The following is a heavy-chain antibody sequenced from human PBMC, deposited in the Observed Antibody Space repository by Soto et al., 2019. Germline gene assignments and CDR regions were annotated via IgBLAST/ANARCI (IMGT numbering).Heavy chain of an antibody. Sequence: GGSLRLSCAASGVTFSSYAMSWVRPAPGKGLEWVSAISGSGGSTYYADSVKGRFTISRDNSKNTLYLQMNSLRAEDTAVYYCAKDGRIAAWYYFDYWGQGTLVTVSS. CDR1: GVTFSSYA. CDR3: AKDGRIAAWYYFDY. J-gene: IGHJ4*02. CDR2: ISGSGGST. D-gene: IGHD6-6*01. V-gene: IGHV3-23*01.